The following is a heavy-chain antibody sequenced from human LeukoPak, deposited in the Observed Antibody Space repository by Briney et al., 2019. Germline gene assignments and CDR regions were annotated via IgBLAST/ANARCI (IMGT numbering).Heavy chain of an antibody. V-gene: IGHV1-2*02. J-gene: IGHJ4*02. Sequence: ASVKVSCKASGYTFTGYYMHWVRQAPGQGLEWMGWINPNSGGTNYAQKFQGRVTMTRDTSISTAYMELSRLRSDDTAVYYCAREFPTIAVAGYYWGQGTLVTVSS. D-gene: IGHD6-19*01. CDR2: INPNSGGT. CDR1: GYTFTGYY. CDR3: AREFPTIAVAGYY.